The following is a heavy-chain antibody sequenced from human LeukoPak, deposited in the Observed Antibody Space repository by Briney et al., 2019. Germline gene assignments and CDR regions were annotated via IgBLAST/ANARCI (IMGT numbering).Heavy chain of an antibody. J-gene: IGHJ4*02. D-gene: IGHD3-22*01. V-gene: IGHV3-7*01. CDR1: GFTFSSYW. CDR3: ARERLSDSSGYYWDY. Sequence: GGSLRLSCAASGFTFSSYWMSWVRQAPGKGLEWVANIKQDGSEKYYVDFVKGRFTISRDNAKNSLYLQMNSLRAEDTAVYYCARERLSDSSGYYWDYWGQGTLVTVSS. CDR2: IKQDGSEK.